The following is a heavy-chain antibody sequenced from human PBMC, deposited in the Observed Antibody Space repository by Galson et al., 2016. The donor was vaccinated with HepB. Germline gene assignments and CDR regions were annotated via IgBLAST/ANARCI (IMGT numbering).Heavy chain of an antibody. J-gene: IGHJ4*02. CDR1: GFTFTNYA. CDR3: TKYSLAGVSSIDY. Sequence: SLRLSCAASGFTFTNYAMSWVRQAPGKGLEWLAGINLSGDFTYHTGSVEGRFTISRDNSKNTLYLQMNSLRAEDTAVYYCTKYSLAGVSSIDYWGQGTLVTVSS. V-gene: IGHV3-23*01. CDR2: INLSGDFT. D-gene: IGHD2-15*01.